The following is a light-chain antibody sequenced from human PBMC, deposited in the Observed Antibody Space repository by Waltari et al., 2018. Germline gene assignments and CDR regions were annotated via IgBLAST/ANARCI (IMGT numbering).Light chain of an antibody. J-gene: IGKJ1*01. CDR3: QKYESLPAT. Sequence: SSQRFRRCLAWYQQKPGQPPILLIYHASSRAAGIPDRFSGSGSVTDFSLTISRLEPEDFAVYYCQKYESLPATFGQGTKVEIK. V-gene: IGKV3-20*01. CDR1: QRFRRC. CDR2: HAS.